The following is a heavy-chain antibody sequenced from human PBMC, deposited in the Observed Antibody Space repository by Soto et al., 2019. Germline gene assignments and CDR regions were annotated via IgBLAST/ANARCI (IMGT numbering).Heavy chain of an antibody. V-gene: IGHV3-48*02. D-gene: IGHD2-2*01. CDR3: ARAPYCISTSCHPHIDY. Sequence: EVQLVESGGGLVQPGGSLRLSCAASGFTFSSYSMNWVRQAPGKGLEWVSYISSSSSTIYYADSVKGRFTISRDNAKHSLYLQMNSLRDEDTAVYYCARAPYCISTSCHPHIDYWGQGTLVTVSS. CDR1: GFTFSSYS. CDR2: ISSSSSTI. J-gene: IGHJ4*02.